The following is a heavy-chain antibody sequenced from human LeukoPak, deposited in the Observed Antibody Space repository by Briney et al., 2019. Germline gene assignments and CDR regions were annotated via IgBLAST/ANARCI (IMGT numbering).Heavy chain of an antibody. Sequence: GGSLRLSCAASGFTFSSYAMTWVRQAPGKGLEWVSAVSGSGGSTYYADSVKGRFTISRDNSKNTLYLQMNSLRAEDTAVYYCAKDVSYCSGGSCYVIVESYFDYWGQGTLVTVSS. J-gene: IGHJ4*02. D-gene: IGHD2-15*01. CDR3: AKDVSYCSGGSCYVIVESYFDY. CDR2: VSGSGGST. CDR1: GFTFSSYA. V-gene: IGHV3-23*01.